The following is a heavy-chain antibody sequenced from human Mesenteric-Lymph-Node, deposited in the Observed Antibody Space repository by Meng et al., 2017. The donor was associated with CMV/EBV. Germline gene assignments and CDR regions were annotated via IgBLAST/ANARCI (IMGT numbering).Heavy chain of an antibody. Sequence: YTFNTYAIHWVRQAPGQGLEWMGWINTNTGTPAYVQAFTGRFVFSLDTSVSTAYLQISSLKPEDTAIYYCAGGRYCNVISCQGLLDYWGQGTLVTVSS. V-gene: IGHV7-4-1*02. D-gene: IGHD2/OR15-2a*01. CDR1: YTFNTYA. J-gene: IGHJ4*02. CDR2: INTNTGTP. CDR3: AGGRYCNVISCQGLLDY.